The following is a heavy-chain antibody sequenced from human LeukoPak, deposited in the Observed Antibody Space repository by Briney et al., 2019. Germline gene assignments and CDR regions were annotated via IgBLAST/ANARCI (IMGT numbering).Heavy chain of an antibody. D-gene: IGHD3-16*02. CDR2: ISGSGGST. V-gene: IGHV3-23*01. CDR1: GFTFSSYA. CDR3: AKGTFYDYVWASYPPT. J-gene: IGHJ4*02. Sequence: GGSLRLSCAASGFTFSSYAMSWVRQAPGKGLEWVSAISGSGGSTYYADPVKGRSTISRDNSKNTVYLQMNIVRAGARAVYYCAKGTFYDYVWASYPPTWGQGTLVTVSS.